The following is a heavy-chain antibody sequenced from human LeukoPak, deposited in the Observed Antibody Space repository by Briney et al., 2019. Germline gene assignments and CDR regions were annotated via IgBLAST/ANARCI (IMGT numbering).Heavy chain of an antibody. CDR3: AKAPRSSGASENNWFDP. J-gene: IGHJ5*02. V-gene: IGHV3-74*01. CDR1: GFTFSSHW. D-gene: IGHD1-26*01. Sequence: GGSLRLSCAASGFTFSSHWMHWVRQAPGKGLVWVSRINSDGSSISYADSVKGRFTISRDNAKNTLYLQMNSLRAEDTAVYYCAKAPRSSGASENNWFDPWGQGTLVTVSS. CDR2: INSDGSSI.